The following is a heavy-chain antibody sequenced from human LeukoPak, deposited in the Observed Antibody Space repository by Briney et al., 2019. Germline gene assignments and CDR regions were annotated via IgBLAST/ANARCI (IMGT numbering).Heavy chain of an antibody. V-gene: IGHV4-59*11. CDR2: IYNTGTT. CDR3: ARVASAWSGLFDP. J-gene: IGHJ5*02. CDR1: GHFIRLHL. Sequence: PSETLSLTCRVTGHFIRLHLWSGMRQPPGKGLEWIGYIYNTGTTNYNPSLKSRVTISLDTSKNQLSLKLSSVTAADTALYYFARVASAWSGLFDPWGQGTLVTVSS. D-gene: IGHD6-19*01.